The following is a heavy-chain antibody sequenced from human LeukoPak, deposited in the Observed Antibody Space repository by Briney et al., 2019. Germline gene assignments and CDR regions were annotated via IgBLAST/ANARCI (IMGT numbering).Heavy chain of an antibody. CDR2: ISWNSGSI. D-gene: IGHD1-26*01. Sequence: GRSLRLSCAASGFTFDDYAMHWVRQAPGKGLEWVSGISWNSGSIGYADSVKGRFTISRDNAKNSLYLQMNSLRAEDTALYYCAKDMEVGATTSPYYYGMDVWGQGTTVTVSS. V-gene: IGHV3-9*01. J-gene: IGHJ6*02. CDR3: AKDMEVGATTSPYYYGMDV. CDR1: GFTFDDYA.